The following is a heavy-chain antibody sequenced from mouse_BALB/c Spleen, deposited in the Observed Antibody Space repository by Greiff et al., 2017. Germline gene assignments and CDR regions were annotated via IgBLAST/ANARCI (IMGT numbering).Heavy chain of an antibody. CDR3: AREYFDV. V-gene: IGHV1S132*01. Sequence: QVQLQQSGAELVKPGASVKLSCKTSGYTFTSYWIQWVKQRPGQGLGWIGEIFPGTGTTYYNEKFKGKATLTIDTSSSTAYMQLSSLTSEDSAVYFCAREYFDVWGAGTTVTVSS. CDR1: GYTFTSYW. J-gene: IGHJ1*01. CDR2: IFPGTGTT.